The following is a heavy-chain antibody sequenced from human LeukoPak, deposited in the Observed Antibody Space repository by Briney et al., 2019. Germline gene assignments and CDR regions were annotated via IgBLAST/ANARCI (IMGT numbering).Heavy chain of an antibody. D-gene: IGHD3-3*01. CDR2: MNPNSGNT. J-gene: IGHJ3*02. Sequence: ASVKVSCKASGYTFTSYDINWVRQATGQGLGWMGWMNPNSGNTGYAQKFQGRVTITRNTSISTAYMELSSLTSEDTAVYYCARRTLTIRTFDIWGQGTMVTVSS. CDR1: GYTFTSYD. V-gene: IGHV1-8*03. CDR3: ARRTLTIRTFDI.